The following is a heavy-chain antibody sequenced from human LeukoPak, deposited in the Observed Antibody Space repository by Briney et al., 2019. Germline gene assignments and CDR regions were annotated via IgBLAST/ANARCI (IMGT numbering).Heavy chain of an antibody. Sequence: GGSLRLSCTASGFTFGDYAMNWFRQAPGKGLEWVGFIRSKAYGGTTEYAASVKGRFTISRDDSKSITYLQMNSLKNEDTAVYYCTRDLPYYYDSSGYSGYWGQGTLVTVSS. D-gene: IGHD3-22*01. J-gene: IGHJ4*02. V-gene: IGHV3-49*03. CDR2: IRSKAYGGTT. CDR3: TRDLPYYYDSSGYSGY. CDR1: GFTFGDYA.